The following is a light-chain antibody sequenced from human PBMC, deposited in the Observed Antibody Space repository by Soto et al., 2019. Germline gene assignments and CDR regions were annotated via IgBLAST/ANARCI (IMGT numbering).Light chain of an antibody. CDR3: QQYGSSGT. CDR2: GAS. V-gene: IGKV3-20*01. Sequence: EIELTQSPGTLSLSPGERATLSCRASQSVSSSYLAWYQQKPGQAPRLLIYGASSRATGIPDRFSGSGSGTDFTLTISDVEPEDFAVYYCQQYGSSGTFGQGTKVDNK. J-gene: IGKJ1*01. CDR1: QSVSSSY.